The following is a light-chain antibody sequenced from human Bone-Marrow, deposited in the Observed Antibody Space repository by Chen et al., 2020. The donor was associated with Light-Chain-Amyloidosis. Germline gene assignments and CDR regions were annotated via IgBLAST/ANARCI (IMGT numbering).Light chain of an antibody. CDR2: WAS. CDR1: ESLLYRSNHKNY. V-gene: IGKV4-1*01. J-gene: IGKJ2*01. Sequence: DIVMTQSPDSLAVSLGERATINCKSSESLLYRSNHKNYLGWYQQKPGQSPKLLMYWASTRESGVPARFSGSGSGTDFTLTISSLQAEDVAVYYCQQYYSTPYTFGQGTKLEIQ. CDR3: QQYYSTPYT.